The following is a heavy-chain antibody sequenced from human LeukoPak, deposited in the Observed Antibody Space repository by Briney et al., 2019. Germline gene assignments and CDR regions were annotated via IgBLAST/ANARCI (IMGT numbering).Heavy chain of an antibody. J-gene: IGHJ4*02. V-gene: IGHV7-4-1*02. CDR3: ARAEVDFWSGYYGFDY. CDR1: GYTFTSYA. D-gene: IGHD3-3*01. Sequence: ASVKVSCKASGYTFTSYAMNWVRQAPGQGLEWMGWISTNTGNPTYAQGFTGRFVFSLDTSVSTAYLQISSLKAEDTAVYYCARAEVDFWSGYYGFDYWGQGTLVTVSS. CDR2: ISTNTGNP.